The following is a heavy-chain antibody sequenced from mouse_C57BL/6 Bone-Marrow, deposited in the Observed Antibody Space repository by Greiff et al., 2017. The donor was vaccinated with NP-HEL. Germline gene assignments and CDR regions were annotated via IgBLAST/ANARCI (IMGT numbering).Heavy chain of an antibody. CDR2: ILPSIGRT. Sequence: VHLVESGSELRSPGSSVKLSCKDFDSEVFPIAYMSWVRQKPGHGFEWIGGILPSIGRTIYGEKFEDKATLDADTLSNTAYLELNSLTSEDSAIYYCARGIYYDYDEYVWGTGTTVTVSS. D-gene: IGHD2-4*01. J-gene: IGHJ1*03. CDR3: ARGIYYDYDEYV. CDR1: DSEVFPIAY. V-gene: IGHV15-2*01.